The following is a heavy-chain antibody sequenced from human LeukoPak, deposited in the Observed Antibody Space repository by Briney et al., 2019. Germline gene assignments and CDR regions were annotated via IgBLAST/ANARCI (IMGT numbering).Heavy chain of an antibody. J-gene: IGHJ4*02. V-gene: IGHV3-66*01. CDR3: ARVGSSWYFDY. Sequence: PGGSLRLSCAASGFTVSSNYMSWVGQAPGKGLEWVSVIYSGGSTYYADSVKGRFTISRDNSKNTLYLQMNSLRAEDTAVYYCARVGSSWYFDYWGQGTLVTVSS. CDR2: IYSGGST. CDR1: GFTVSSNY. D-gene: IGHD6-13*01.